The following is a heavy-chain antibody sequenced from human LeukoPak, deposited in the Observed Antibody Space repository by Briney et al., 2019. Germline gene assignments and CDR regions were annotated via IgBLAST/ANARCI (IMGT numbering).Heavy chain of an antibody. Sequence: GASLKISCKGSGYSFTNYWIGWVREMPGEGLEWVGIIYPRDSDTSYSPSFQGQVTISADKSISTAYLQWRSLKASDNAMYYCARHGLGSSYYYMDVWGIGTTVTVS. V-gene: IGHV5-51*01. J-gene: IGHJ6*03. CDR2: IYPRDSDT. D-gene: IGHD2-15*01. CDR3: ARHGLGSSYYYMDV. CDR1: GYSFTNYW.